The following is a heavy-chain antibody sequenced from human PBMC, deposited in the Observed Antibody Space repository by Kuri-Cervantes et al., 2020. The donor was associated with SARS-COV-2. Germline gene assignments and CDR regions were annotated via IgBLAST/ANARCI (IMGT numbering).Heavy chain of an antibody. Sequence: GGSLKIPCAASGFSFSSYGMHWVRQAPGKGLEWVSYISSSGSYTNYADSVKGRFTISRDNAKNSLYLLMNSLRAEDTAVYYCAREQAAGNYYYYGMDVWGQGTTVTVSS. CDR3: AREQAAGNYYYYGMDV. D-gene: IGHD6-13*01. J-gene: IGHJ6*02. V-gene: IGHV3-21*05. CDR2: ISSSGSYT. CDR1: GFSFSSYG.